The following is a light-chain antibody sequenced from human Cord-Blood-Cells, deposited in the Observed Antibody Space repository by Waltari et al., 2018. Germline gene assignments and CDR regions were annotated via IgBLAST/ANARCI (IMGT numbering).Light chain of an antibody. V-gene: IGLV2-14*01. Sequence: QYALTQTASVSGSPGQSITISCTGTISDVGGYNYVSWYQQHPGKAPKLMIYEVSNRPSGVSNRFSGSKSGNTASLTISGLQAEDEADYYCSSYTSSSTVFGTGTKVTVL. CDR2: EVS. CDR1: ISDVGGYNY. J-gene: IGLJ1*01. CDR3: SSYTSSSTV.